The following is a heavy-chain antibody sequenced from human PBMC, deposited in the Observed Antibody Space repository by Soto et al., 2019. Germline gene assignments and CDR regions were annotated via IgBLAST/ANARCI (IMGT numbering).Heavy chain of an antibody. J-gene: IGHJ4*02. V-gene: IGHV1-3*01. CDR2: INAGNGNI. Sequence: ASVKVSCKASGYTFTSFAIHWVRQAPGQGLEWTGWINAGNGNIKHSQKFQHRVTITRDTSASTAYMELSSLRFEDTAVYYCARDGAVAGDSNFDYWGQGTLVTVSS. D-gene: IGHD6-19*01. CDR1: GYTFTSFA. CDR3: ARDGAVAGDSNFDY.